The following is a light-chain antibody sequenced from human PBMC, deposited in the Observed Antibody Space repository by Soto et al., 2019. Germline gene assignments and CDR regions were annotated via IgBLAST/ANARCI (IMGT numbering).Light chain of an antibody. J-gene: IGLJ3*02. CDR2: EVS. CDR3: SSFTTNSTWV. V-gene: IGLV2-14*01. Sequence: QSVLTQPASVSGSPGQSITVSCTGTSSDVGGYNYVSWYQQHPGKAPKLVIYEVSDRPSGVSNRFSGSKSGNTASLTISGLQAEDEADYYCSSFTTNSTWVFGGGTKLTVL. CDR1: SSDVGGYNY.